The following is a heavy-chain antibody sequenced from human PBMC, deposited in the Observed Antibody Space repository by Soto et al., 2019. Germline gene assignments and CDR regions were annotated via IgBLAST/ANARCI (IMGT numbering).Heavy chain of an antibody. Sequence: GGSLRLSCAASGFTFSSYAMSWVRQAPGKGLEWVSAISGSGGSTYYADSVKGRFTISRDNSKNTLYLQMNSLRVEDTAVYYCAKVSSSYLYYYYYMDVWGKGTTVTVSS. D-gene: IGHD6-6*01. CDR2: ISGSGGST. V-gene: IGHV3-23*01. CDR1: GFTFSSYA. CDR3: AKVSSSYLYYYYYMDV. J-gene: IGHJ6*03.